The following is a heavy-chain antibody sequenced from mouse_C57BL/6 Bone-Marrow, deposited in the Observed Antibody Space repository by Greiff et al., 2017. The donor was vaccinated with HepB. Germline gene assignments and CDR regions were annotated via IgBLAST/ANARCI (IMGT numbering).Heavy chain of an antibody. CDR2: INPSSGYT. CDR1: GYTFTSYT. J-gene: IGHJ2*01. Sequence: VQGVESGAELARPGASVKMSCKASGYTFTSYTMHWVKQRPGQGLEWIGYINPSSGYTKYNQKFKDKATLTADKSSSTAYMQLSSLTSEDSAVYYCARSPFITTVVAMDYFDYWGQGTTLTVSS. D-gene: IGHD1-1*01. CDR3: ARSPFITTVVAMDYFDY. V-gene: IGHV1-4*01.